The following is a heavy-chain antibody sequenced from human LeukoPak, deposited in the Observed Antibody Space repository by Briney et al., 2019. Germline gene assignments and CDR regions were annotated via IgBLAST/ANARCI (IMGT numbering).Heavy chain of an antibody. Sequence: ASVKVSCKASGYTFTDYYMHWVRQAPRQGLEWMGWINPDTGGTYYAQKFQGRVTMTRDTSISTAYMDLSRLRSDDTAIYYCARDLKALLVATDGAFDIWGQGTMVTVSS. CDR2: INPDTGGT. J-gene: IGHJ3*02. D-gene: IGHD5-12*01. V-gene: IGHV1-2*02. CDR1: GYTFTDYY. CDR3: ARDLKALLVATDGAFDI.